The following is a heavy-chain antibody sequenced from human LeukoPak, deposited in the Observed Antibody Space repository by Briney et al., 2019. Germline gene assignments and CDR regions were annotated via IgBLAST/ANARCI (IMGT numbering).Heavy chain of an antibody. J-gene: IGHJ4*02. V-gene: IGHV3-64*01. D-gene: IGHD3-3*02. CDR2: ISSNGGST. Sequence: GGSLILSCAASGFTFSSYAMHWVRQAPGKGLEYVSAISSNGGSTHYANSVKGRFTISRDNSKNTLYLQMGSLRAEDMAVYYCARDSRLAGSDYWGQGTLVTVSS. CDR3: ARDSRLAGSDY. CDR1: GFTFSSYA.